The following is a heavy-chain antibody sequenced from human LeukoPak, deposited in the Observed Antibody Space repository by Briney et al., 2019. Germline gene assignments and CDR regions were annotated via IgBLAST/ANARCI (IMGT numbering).Heavy chain of an antibody. D-gene: IGHD3-10*01. CDR3: ARVGRLTYYGSRNDAFDI. Sequence: GGSLRLSCAASGFTFSDYYMSWIRQAPGKGLEWVSYISSSGSTIYYADSVKGRFTISRDNAKNSLYLQMNSLRAEDTAVYYCARVGRLTYYGSRNDAFDIWGQGTMVTVSS. J-gene: IGHJ3*02. V-gene: IGHV3-11*01. CDR2: ISSSGSTI. CDR1: GFTFSDYY.